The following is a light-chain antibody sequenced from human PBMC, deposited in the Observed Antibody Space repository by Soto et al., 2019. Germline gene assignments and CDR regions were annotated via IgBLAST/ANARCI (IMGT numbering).Light chain of an antibody. J-gene: IGLJ1*01. CDR3: CSYAGISPFLYV. V-gene: IGLV2-23*01. CDR2: EGN. CDR1: TSDVGNYKL. Sequence: QSALTQPASVSGSPGQSITIACTGTTSDVGNYKLVSWFQQQPGKAPKLLIYEGNKRPSGVSNRFSGSKSDTTASLTISGLQAEDEAEYYCCSYAGISPFLYVFGSGTKVTVL.